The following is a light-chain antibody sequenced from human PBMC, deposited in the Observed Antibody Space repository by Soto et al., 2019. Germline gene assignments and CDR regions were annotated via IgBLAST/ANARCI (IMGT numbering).Light chain of an antibody. CDR3: SSYTSSSIVG. CDR1: SSDVGGYNY. V-gene: IGLV2-14*01. CDR2: DVS. J-gene: IGLJ2*01. Sequence: QSALTQPASVSGSPGQSITISCTGTSSDVGGYNYVSWYQQHPGKAPKLMIYDVSNRPSGVSNRFSGSKSGNTASLTISGLQAEDEADYYCSSYTSSSIVGFGGGTKLTVL.